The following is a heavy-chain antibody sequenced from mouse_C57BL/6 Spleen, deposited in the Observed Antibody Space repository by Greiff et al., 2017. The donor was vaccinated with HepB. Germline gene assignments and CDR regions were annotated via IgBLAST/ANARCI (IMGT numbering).Heavy chain of an antibody. J-gene: IGHJ2*01. CDR1: GYTFTDYE. V-gene: IGHV1-15*01. D-gene: IGHD3-2*02. CDR2: IDPETGGT. Sequence: QVQLQQSGAELVRPGASVTLSCKASGYTFTDYEMHWVKQTPVHGLEWIGAIDPETGGTAYNQKFKGKAILTADKSSSTAYMELRSLTSEDSAVYYCTRSRSSGSYYFDYWGQGTTLTVSS. CDR3: TRSRSSGSYYFDY.